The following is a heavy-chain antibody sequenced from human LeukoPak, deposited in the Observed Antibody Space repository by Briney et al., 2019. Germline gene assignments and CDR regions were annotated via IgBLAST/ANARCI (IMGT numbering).Heavy chain of an antibody. J-gene: IGHJ5*02. CDR1: GGSISRGSYY. CDR3: ARGPYGGHSWFDP. Sequence: PSETLSLTCTVSGGSISRGSYYGSWIRQPAGKGLEGMGRIYTSGSTNYNPSLKSRVTISVDTSKSHFSLKLRPVTPAHTAVYYCARGPYGGHSWFDPWGQGKLVTVSS. D-gene: IGHD4-23*01. V-gene: IGHV4-61*02. CDR2: IYTSGST.